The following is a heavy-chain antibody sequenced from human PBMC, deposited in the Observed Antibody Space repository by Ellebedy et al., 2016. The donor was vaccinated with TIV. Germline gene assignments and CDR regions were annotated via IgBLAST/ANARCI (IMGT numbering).Heavy chain of an antibody. J-gene: IGHJ4*02. CDR1: GFTFSSYW. CDR3: ARVYDSIDY. D-gene: IGHD3-22*01. V-gene: IGHV3-7*01. Sequence: PGGSLRPSCAASGFTFSSYWMSRVRQAPGKGLEWVANIKQDGSEKYYVDSVKGRFTIARDNAKNSLYLPMNSLRAEDTAVYYCARVYDSIDYWGQGTLVTVSS. CDR2: IKQDGSEK.